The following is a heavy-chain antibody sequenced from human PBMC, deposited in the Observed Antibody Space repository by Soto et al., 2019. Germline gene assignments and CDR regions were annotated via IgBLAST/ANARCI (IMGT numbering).Heavy chain of an antibody. V-gene: IGHV1-69*04. J-gene: IGHJ4*02. CDR3: ARDGYDILTGYPKPAFDY. CDR1: GGTFSSYA. Sequence: SVKVSCKASGGTFSSYAISCVRQAPGQGLEWMGRIIPILGIANYAQKFQGRVTITADKSTSTAYMELSNLRSEDTAVYYCARDGYDILTGYPKPAFDYWGQGTLVTVSS. CDR2: IIPILGIA. D-gene: IGHD3-9*01.